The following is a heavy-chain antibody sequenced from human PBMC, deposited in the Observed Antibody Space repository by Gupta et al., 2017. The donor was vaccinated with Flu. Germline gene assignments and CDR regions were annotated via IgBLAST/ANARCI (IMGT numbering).Heavy chain of an antibody. CDR1: GLTFSDYA. V-gene: IGHV3-23*01. J-gene: IGHJ4*02. Sequence: EVQLLESGGGVVQPGESLRLSCVVSGLTFSDYAMNWVRQAPGKGLEWLSTVGGGGYRTYYADSVMGRFTISRDNSKNTIYLQMNSLRGDDTAVYYCTKDRSGNPAIDYWGQGALVTVSA. D-gene: IGHD6-13*01. CDR2: VGGGGYRT. CDR3: TKDRSGNPAIDY.